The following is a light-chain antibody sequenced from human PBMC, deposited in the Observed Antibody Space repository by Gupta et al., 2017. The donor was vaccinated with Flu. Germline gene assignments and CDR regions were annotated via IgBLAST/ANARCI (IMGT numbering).Light chain of an antibody. CDR1: QSISSR. CDR3: QQSSSWPET. Sequence: PAILSVSPEEKASLSCRASQSISSRLTWYQQKAEQAPRLLMKGASRPAAGVPARFSGSGSGTDFTLTISSLESEDVAAYYCQQSSSWPETFGPGTKVEIK. CDR2: GAS. V-gene: IGKV3-15*01. J-gene: IGKJ1*01.